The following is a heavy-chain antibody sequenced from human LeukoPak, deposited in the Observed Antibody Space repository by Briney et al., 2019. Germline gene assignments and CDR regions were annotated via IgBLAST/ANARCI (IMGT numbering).Heavy chain of an antibody. D-gene: IGHD2-2*01. CDR3: ARGGVYCSSTSCYRSWFDP. V-gene: IGHV1-18*01. J-gene: IGHJ5*02. Sequence: ASVKVSFKASGYTFTSYGISWVRQAPGQGLAWMGWITAYNGNTNYAQKLQGRVTMTTDTSTSTAYMELRSLRSDDTAVYYCARGGVYCSSTSCYRSWFDPWGQGTLVTVSS. CDR1: GYTFTSYG. CDR2: ITAYNGNT.